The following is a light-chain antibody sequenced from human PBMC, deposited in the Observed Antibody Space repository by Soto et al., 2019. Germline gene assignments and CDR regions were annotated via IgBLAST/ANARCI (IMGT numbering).Light chain of an antibody. CDR1: QSVSSY. V-gene: IGKV3-11*01. CDR3: QQHSNWPALT. Sequence: EIVLTQSPATLSLSPGERATLSCRASQSVSSYFAWYQQKPGQAPRLLIYDASNRATGIPARFSGSGSGTDFTLTISSLEPEDFAVYYCQQHSNWPALTVGGGTKVEIK. J-gene: IGKJ4*01. CDR2: DAS.